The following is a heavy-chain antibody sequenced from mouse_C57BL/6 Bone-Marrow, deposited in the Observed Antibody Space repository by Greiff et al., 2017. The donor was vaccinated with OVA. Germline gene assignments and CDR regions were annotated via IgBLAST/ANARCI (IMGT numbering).Heavy chain of an antibody. CDR3: ARGDGYYFDY. Sequence: DVQLVESGPGLVKPSQSLSLTCSVTGYSITSGYYWNWIRQFPGNKLEWMGYISYDGSNNYNPSLKNRISITRDTSKNQFFLKLNSVTTEDTATYYCARGDGYYFDYWGQGTTLTVSS. J-gene: IGHJ2*01. CDR1: GYSITSGYY. D-gene: IGHD3-3*01. V-gene: IGHV3-6*01. CDR2: ISYDGSN.